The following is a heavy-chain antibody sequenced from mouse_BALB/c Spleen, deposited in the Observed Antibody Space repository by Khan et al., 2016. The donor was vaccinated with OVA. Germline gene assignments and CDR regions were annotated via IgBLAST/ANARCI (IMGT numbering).Heavy chain of an antibody. CDR3: ARGNGYGNFFAY. CDR1: GYIFTSYW. CDR2: IYPGTGST. D-gene: IGHD2-1*01. Sequence: QVQLKQSGGDLVRPGASVKLSCKTSGYIFTSYWIHWVKQRSGQGLEWIARIYPGTGSTYYNEKFKGKATLTADNSSSTAFMQLSSLKSEDSSVNHCARGNGYGNFFAYWGQGTLVTVSA. J-gene: IGHJ3*01. V-gene: IGHV1-76*01.